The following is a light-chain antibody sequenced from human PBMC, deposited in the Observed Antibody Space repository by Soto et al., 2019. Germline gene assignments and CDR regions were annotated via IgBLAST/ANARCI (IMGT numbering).Light chain of an antibody. J-gene: IGKJ2*01. CDR1: QSITNSY. V-gene: IGKV3-20*01. CDR3: EQYGSLPYT. CDR2: GAS. Sequence: EIVLTQSPGTLSFSPGETVTLSCRASQSITNSYLAWYQQKPGQAPRLLIFGASNRATGIPDRFSGSGSGTDFSLTISKLEPDDFAVYYCEQYGSLPYTFGQGTKLDI.